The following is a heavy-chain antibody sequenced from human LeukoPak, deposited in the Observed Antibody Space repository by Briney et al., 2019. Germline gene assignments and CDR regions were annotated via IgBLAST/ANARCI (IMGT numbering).Heavy chain of an antibody. V-gene: IGHV4-39*01. CDR2: VYYTGVT. CDR3: ASGPDSGWYPSS. J-gene: IGHJ5*02. Sequence: PSETLSLTCTVSGASISSGHYWGWIRQPPGKGLEWVGSVYYTGVTDYTPSLKSRVTISVERSKNQFSLKLRSVTAADTAVYYCASGPDSGWYPSSWGQGTLVTVSS. D-gene: IGHD6-19*01. CDR1: GASISSGHY.